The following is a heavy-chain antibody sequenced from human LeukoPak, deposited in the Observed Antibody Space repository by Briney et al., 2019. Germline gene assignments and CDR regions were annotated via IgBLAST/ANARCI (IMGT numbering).Heavy chain of an antibody. D-gene: IGHD4/OR15-4a*01. CDR1: GYTFTSYA. V-gene: IGHV7-4-1*02. CDR2: INTNTGNP. CDR3: ARAVTNYPYYYYGMDV. Sequence: RASVKVSCKASGYTFTSYAMNWVRQAPGQGLEWMGWINTNTGNPTYAQGFTGWFVFSLDTSVSTAYLQISSLKAEDTAVYYCARAVTNYPYYYYGMDVWGQGTTVTVSS. J-gene: IGHJ6*02.